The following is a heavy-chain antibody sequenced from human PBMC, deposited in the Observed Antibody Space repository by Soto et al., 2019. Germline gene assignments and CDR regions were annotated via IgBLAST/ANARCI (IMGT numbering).Heavy chain of an antibody. CDR2: IYYSGST. J-gene: IGHJ6*02. D-gene: IGHD2-21*01. CDR3: AASCVGCGGFNFYGMDV. V-gene: IGHV4-31*03. CDR1: GGSISSGGYY. Sequence: QVQLQESGPGLVKPSQTLSLTCTVSGGSISSGGYYWSWIRQHPGKGLAWMGYIYYSGSTYYNPSLKRRVTISVDPSKNQFSLKLSSVAAADTAVYYCAASCVGCGGFNFYGMDVWGQGTTFTVSS.